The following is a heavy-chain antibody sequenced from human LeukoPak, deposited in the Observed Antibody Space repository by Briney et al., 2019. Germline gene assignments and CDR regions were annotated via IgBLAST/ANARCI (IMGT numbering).Heavy chain of an antibody. D-gene: IGHD3-16*01. CDR1: GFTFSSYA. Sequence: GGSLRLSCAASGFTFSSYAMSWVRQVPGKGLEWVSGISGSGSNTYYADSVKGRFTISRDNAKNSLYLQLNSLRAEDTAVYYCARGWASSRRKAFDIWGQGTMVTVSS. V-gene: IGHV3-23*01. J-gene: IGHJ3*02. CDR3: ARGWASSRRKAFDI. CDR2: ISGSGSNT.